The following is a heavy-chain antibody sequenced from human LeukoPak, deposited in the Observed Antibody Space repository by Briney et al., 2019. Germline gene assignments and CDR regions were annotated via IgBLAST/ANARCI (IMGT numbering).Heavy chain of an antibody. CDR2: ISSSSSYI. CDR3: ARVVAVAGRAFDI. J-gene: IGHJ3*02. CDR1: GFTFSSYS. V-gene: IGHV3-21*01. Sequence: GGSLRLSYAASGFTFSSYSMNWVRQAPGKGLEWVSSISSSSSYIYYADSVKGRFTISRDNAKNSLYLQMNSLRAEDTAVYYCARVVAVAGRAFDIWGQGTMVTVSS. D-gene: IGHD6-19*01.